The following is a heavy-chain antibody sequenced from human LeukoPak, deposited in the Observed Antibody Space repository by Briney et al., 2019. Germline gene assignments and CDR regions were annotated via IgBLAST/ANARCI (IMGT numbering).Heavy chain of an antibody. CDR2: INHSGST. J-gene: IGHJ3*02. CDR3: ARDKSNRNGDDDAFDI. Sequence: SETLSLTCAVYGGSFSGYYWSWIRQPPGKGLEWIGEINHSGSTNYNPSLKSRVTISVNTSKNQFSLKLSSVTAADTAVYYCARDKSNRNGDDDAFDIWGQGTMVTVSS. V-gene: IGHV4-34*01. D-gene: IGHD5-24*01. CDR1: GGSFSGYY.